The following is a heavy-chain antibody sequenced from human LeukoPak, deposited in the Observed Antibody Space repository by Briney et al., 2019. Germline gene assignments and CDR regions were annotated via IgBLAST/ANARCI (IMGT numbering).Heavy chain of an antibody. Sequence: PSETLSLTCTASGGSISSHYWSWIRQPPGKGLEWIGYIYYSGSTNYNPSLKSRVTISVDTSKNQFSLKLSSVTAADTAVYDCAREGSAIAAAGTRYYYYYMDVWGKGTTVTVSS. CDR2: IYYSGST. J-gene: IGHJ6*03. V-gene: IGHV4-59*11. D-gene: IGHD6-13*01. CDR3: AREGSAIAAAGTRYYYYYMDV. CDR1: GGSISSHY.